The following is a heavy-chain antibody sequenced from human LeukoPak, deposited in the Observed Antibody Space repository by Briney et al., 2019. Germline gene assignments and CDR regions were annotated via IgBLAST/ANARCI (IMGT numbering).Heavy chain of an antibody. CDR3: AKGSRDSSSYCFDY. D-gene: IGHD3-22*01. V-gene: IGHV3-23*01. CDR2: ISGSGDST. CDR1: GFTFSTYA. J-gene: IGHJ4*02. Sequence: PGGSLRLSCAAPGFTFSTYAMSWVRQAPGKGLEWVSGISGSGDSTYYADSVKGRFTISSDKSKNTLYLQMHSLRVEDTAVYYCAKGSRDSSSYCFDYWGQGTLVTVSS.